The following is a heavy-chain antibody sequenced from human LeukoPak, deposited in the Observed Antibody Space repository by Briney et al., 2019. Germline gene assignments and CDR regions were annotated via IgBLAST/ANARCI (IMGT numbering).Heavy chain of an antibody. CDR2: IYHSGST. CDR3: ASYSSSWSIIDY. D-gene: IGHD6-13*01. V-gene: IGHV4-38-2*02. Sequence: SETLSLTCTVSGYSISSGYYWGWIRQPPGKGLEWIGSIYHSGSTYYNPSLKSRVTISVDTSKNQFSLKLSSVTAADTAVYYCASYSSSWSIIDYWGQGTLVTVSS. CDR1: GYSISSGYY. J-gene: IGHJ4*02.